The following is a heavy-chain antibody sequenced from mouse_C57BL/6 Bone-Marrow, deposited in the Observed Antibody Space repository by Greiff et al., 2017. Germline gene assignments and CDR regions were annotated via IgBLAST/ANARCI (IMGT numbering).Heavy chain of an antibody. Sequence: VQLQQSGAELVKPGASVKISCKASGYAFSSYWLNWVKQRPGKGLEWIGQIYPGDGDTTYNGKFKGKATLTADKSSSTAYMQLSSLTSEDSAVYCCARKFYYYGSSLDYWGQGTTLTVSS. CDR2: IYPGDGDT. CDR1: GYAFSSYW. J-gene: IGHJ2*01. D-gene: IGHD1-1*01. V-gene: IGHV1-80*01. CDR3: ARKFYYYGSSLDY.